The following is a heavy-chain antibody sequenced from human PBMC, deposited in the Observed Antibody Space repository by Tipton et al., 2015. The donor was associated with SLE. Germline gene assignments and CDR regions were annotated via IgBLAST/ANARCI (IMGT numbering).Heavy chain of an antibody. V-gene: IGHV3-30-3*01. CDR1: GFTFSSYA. CDR2: ISYDGSNK. J-gene: IGHJ4*02. Sequence: SLRLSCAASGFTFSSYAMHWVRQAPGKGLEWVAVISYDGSNKYYADSVKGRFTISRDNSKNTLYLQMNSLRAEDTAVYYCAREPVAAAGNWGQGTLVTVSS. CDR3: AREPVAAAGN. D-gene: IGHD6-13*01.